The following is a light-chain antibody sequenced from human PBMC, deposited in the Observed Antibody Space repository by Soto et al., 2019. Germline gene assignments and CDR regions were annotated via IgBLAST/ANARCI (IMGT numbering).Light chain of an antibody. CDR2: DAS. J-gene: IGKJ4*01. CDR3: QQYGDWPGA. V-gene: IGKV3D-15*01. Sequence: EIVMTQSPPTLSVSPGERATLSCRASQSVGSKLAWYQQRPGQAPRLLIYDASNRATGIPARFSGSGSGTEFSLTISSLQSEDFAVYSCQQYGDWPGAFGRGTKVDIK. CDR1: QSVGSK.